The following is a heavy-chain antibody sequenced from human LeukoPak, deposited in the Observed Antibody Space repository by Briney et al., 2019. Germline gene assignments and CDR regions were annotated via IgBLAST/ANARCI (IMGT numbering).Heavy chain of an antibody. D-gene: IGHD3-10*01. CDR1: GFTFSSHA. V-gene: IGHV3-23*01. J-gene: IGHJ1*01. Sequence: GGSLTLSCTAAGFTFSSHAMSWVRQAAGKWLEWVSATSGSGGSTYYAGSVKGRFTISRDNSKNTLYLQMNSLRAEDTAVYYCAKDPSANYYGSGSDYFQHWGQGTLVTVSS. CDR3: AKDPSANYYGSGSDYFQH. CDR2: TSGSGGST.